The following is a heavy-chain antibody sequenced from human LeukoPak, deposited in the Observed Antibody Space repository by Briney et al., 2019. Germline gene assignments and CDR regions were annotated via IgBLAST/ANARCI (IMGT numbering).Heavy chain of an antibody. D-gene: IGHD6-19*01. CDR2: IIPIFGTA. V-gene: IGHV1-69*05. J-gene: IGHJ4*02. CDR3: ARGLADGSGWYPWGY. CDR1: GGTFSSYA. Sequence: SVKVSCKASGGTFSSYAISWVRQAPGQGLEWMGGIIPIFGTANYAQKFQGRVTITTDESTSTAYTELSSLRSEDTAVYYCARGLADGSGWYPWGYWGQGTLVTVSS.